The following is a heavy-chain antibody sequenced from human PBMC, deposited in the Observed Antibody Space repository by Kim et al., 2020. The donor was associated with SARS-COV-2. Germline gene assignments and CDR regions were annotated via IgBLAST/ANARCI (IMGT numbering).Heavy chain of an antibody. D-gene: IGHD3-3*01. V-gene: IGHV3-30*03. CDR3: ATAYYDFWSGYYRDDY. J-gene: IGHJ4*02. Sequence: SVQRRFTICGDNSKNTLFLQMNSLRPEDTAVYYCATAYYDFWSGYYRDDYWGQGTLVTVSS.